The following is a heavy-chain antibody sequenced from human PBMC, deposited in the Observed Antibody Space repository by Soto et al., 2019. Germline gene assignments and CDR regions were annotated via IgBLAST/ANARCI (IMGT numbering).Heavy chain of an antibody. V-gene: IGHV4-34*01. Sequence: PSETLSLTCAVYGGSFSGYYWSWIRQPPGKGLEWIGEINHSASTNYNPSLKSRVTISVDTSKNQFSLKLSSVTAADTAVYYCARGVRKYFDWLFGVFDYWGQGTLVTVSS. CDR1: GGSFSGYY. D-gene: IGHD3-9*01. CDR2: INHSAST. CDR3: ARGVRKYFDWLFGVFDY. J-gene: IGHJ4*02.